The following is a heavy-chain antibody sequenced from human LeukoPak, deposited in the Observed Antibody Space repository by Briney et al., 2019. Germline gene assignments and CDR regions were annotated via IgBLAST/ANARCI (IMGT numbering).Heavy chain of an antibody. Sequence: GGSLRLSCAASGFTFDDYGMTWVRQAPGKGLEWVSGIKWNGSSTGYTDSVKGRFTISRDNAKNCLYLQMNSLRAEDTALYYCARVYPGYYDSSGYYFPSYYFDYWGQGTLVTVSS. CDR1: GFTFDDYG. V-gene: IGHV3-20*04. CDR3: ARVYPGYYDSSGYYFPSYYFDY. D-gene: IGHD3-22*01. J-gene: IGHJ4*02. CDR2: IKWNGSST.